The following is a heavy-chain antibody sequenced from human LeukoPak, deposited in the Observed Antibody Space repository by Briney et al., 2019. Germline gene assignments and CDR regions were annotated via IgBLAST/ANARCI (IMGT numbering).Heavy chain of an antibody. V-gene: IGHV3-30*03. J-gene: IGHJ4*02. D-gene: IGHD5-12*01. CDR3: ARGPSGYHNT. CDR2: ISYDGSDK. CDR1: GFSFSGYG. Sequence: PGGSLRLSCAASGFSFSGYGMHWVRQAPGKGLEWVSLISYDGSDKYFADSVKGRFTISRDNPKTTLYLQMNSLRAEDTAVYYCARGPSGYHNTGGQGTLVTVSS.